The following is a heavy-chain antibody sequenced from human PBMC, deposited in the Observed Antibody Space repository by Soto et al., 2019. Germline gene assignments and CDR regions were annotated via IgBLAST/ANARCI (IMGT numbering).Heavy chain of an antibody. CDR3: ARDYYGGDY. D-gene: IGHD4-17*01. V-gene: IGHV1-2*02. CDR2: INPNTGGT. CDR1: GHTFSEYY. Sequence: QVQLLQSGTEVKKPGASVKVSCKASGHTFSEYYMNWVRQAPGQGLEWMGWINPNTGGTKYAQKFQGRVTLTRDTSINTAYMELSRLRSDDTAVYYCARDYYGGDYWGQGTLVTVSS. J-gene: IGHJ4*02.